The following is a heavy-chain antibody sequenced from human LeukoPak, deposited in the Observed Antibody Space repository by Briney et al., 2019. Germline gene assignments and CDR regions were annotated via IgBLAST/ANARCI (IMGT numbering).Heavy chain of an antibody. CDR1: GFTFSSYG. Sequence: GGSLRLSCAASGFTFSSYGMHWVRQAPGKGLEWVSFMSYDGSYKYYADSVKGRFTISRDTSKNTLYLQMNSLRAEDTAVYYSTKDSSGAIDYWGQGTLVTVSS. CDR3: TKDSSGAIDY. V-gene: IGHV3-30*18. CDR2: MSYDGSYK. J-gene: IGHJ4*02. D-gene: IGHD6-25*01.